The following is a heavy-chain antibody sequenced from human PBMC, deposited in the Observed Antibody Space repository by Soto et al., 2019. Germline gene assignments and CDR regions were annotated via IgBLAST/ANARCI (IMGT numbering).Heavy chain of an antibody. D-gene: IGHD5-12*01. CDR1: GFTFSSYA. Sequence: EVQLLESGGGLVQPGGSLRLSCAASGFTFSSYAMSWVRQAPGKGLEWVSAISGSGGSTYYADSVKGRCTISRDNSKNTLYLQMNSLRAEDTAVYYCAKDGGIEMATIGDDYWGQGTLVTVSS. V-gene: IGHV3-23*01. CDR3: AKDGGIEMATIGDDY. J-gene: IGHJ4*02. CDR2: ISGSGGST.